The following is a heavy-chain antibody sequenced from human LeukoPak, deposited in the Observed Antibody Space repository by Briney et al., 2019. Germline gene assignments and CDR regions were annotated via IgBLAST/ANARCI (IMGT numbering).Heavy chain of an antibody. V-gene: IGHV4-39*07. CDR1: GGSISSSSYY. CDR3: ARGVVIAPQTFDY. Sequence: PSETLSLTCTVSGGSISSSSYYWRWTRQPPGKGLEWIGSIYYSGSTYYNPSLKSRVTISVDTSKNQFSLKLSSVTAADTAVYYCARGVVIAPQTFDYWGQGTLVTVSS. J-gene: IGHJ4*02. CDR2: IYYSGST. D-gene: IGHD2-21*01.